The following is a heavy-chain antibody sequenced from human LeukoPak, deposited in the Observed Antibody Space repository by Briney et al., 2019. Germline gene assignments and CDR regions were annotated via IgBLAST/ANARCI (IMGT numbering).Heavy chain of an antibody. CDR1: GGTFSSYA. CDR2: IIPIFGTA. Sequence: SVKVSCKASGGTFSSYAISWVRQAPGLGLEWMGRIIPIFGTANYAQKFQGRVTITTDESTSTAYMELSSLRSEDTAVYYCARNRLLWFGELLWGGPFDYWGQGTLVTVSS. D-gene: IGHD3-10*01. J-gene: IGHJ4*02. CDR3: ARNRLLWFGELLWGGPFDY. V-gene: IGHV1-69*05.